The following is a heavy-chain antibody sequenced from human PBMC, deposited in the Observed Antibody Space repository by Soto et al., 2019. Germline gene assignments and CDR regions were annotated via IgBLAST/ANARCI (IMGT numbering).Heavy chain of an antibody. CDR2: ILYSGST. CDR3: ARLGSSGWYQGSYFDY. CDR1: GGSITRNNHY. J-gene: IGHJ4*02. D-gene: IGHD6-19*01. V-gene: IGHV4-39*01. Sequence: QLQLQESGPGLVKPSETLSLTCTVSGGSITRNNHYWGGIRQSPGKGLEWIGNILYSGSTNYNPSLKSRVTLSVETAKNQFSRKMSSVTAAATAVYYCARLGSSGWYQGSYFDYWGQGTLVTVSS.